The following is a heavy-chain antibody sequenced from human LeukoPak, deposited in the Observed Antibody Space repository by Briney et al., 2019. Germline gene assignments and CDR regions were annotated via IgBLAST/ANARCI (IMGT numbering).Heavy chain of an antibody. CDR2: IYYSGST. D-gene: IGHD2-2*01. CDR1: GGSISSSSYY. Sequence: PSETLSLTCTVSGGSISSSSYYWGWIRQPPGKGLEWIGSIYYSGSTYYNPSLKSRVTISVDTSKNQFSLKLGSVTAADTAVYYCAVLTGRTTGFDYWGQGTLVTVSS. CDR3: AVLTGRTTGFDY. J-gene: IGHJ4*02. V-gene: IGHV4-39*01.